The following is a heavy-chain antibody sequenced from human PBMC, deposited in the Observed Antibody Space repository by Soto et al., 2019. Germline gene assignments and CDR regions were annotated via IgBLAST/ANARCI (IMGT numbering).Heavy chain of an antibody. CDR3: ARDYGAAAGTYYYYGMDV. Sequence: ASVKVSCKASGYTFTSYYMHWVRQAPGQGLEWMGIINPSGGSTSYAQKFQGRVTMTRDTSTSTVYMGLSSLRSEDTAVYYCARDYGAAAGTYYYYGMDVWGQGTTVTVSS. J-gene: IGHJ6*02. CDR2: INPSGGST. V-gene: IGHV1-46*01. CDR1: GYTFTSYY. D-gene: IGHD6-13*01.